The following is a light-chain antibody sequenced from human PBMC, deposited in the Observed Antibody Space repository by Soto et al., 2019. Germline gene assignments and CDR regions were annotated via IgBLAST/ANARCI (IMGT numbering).Light chain of an antibody. CDR2: DSS. CDR1: ESVRDE. CDR3: QQRLTWPIT. V-gene: IGKV3-11*01. Sequence: EAVLTQSTYTLSLSPGERSTLSCRASESVRDELGWYQQKPGQAPKLLIFDSSNRATGIPARFSGSGYGTDFTLSISSLEPEDFAVYYCQQRLTWPITFGQGRRLAIK. J-gene: IGKJ5*01.